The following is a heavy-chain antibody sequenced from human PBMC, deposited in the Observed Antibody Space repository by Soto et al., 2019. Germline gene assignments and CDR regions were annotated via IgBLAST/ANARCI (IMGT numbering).Heavy chain of an antibody. CDR1: GGSISSSSYY. V-gene: IGHV4-39*01. CDR3: ARQESSSGWYDYYYGMDV. J-gene: IGHJ6*02. Sequence: SETLSLTCTVSGGSISSSSYYWGWIRQPPGKGLEWIGSIYYSGSTYYNPSLKSRVTISVDTSKNQFSLKLSSVTAADTAVYYCARQESSSGWYDYYYGMDVWGQGTTVT. D-gene: IGHD6-19*01. CDR2: IYYSGST.